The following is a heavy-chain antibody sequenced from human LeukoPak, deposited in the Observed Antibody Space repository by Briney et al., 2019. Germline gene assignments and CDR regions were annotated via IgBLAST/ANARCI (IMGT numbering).Heavy chain of an antibody. V-gene: IGHV4-61*01. Sequence: PSETLSLTCTVSGYSNSSGYYWSWIRQPPGKGLEWIGYIYYSGSTNYNPSLKSRVTISVDTSKNQFSLKLSSVTAADTAVYYCARDYYGSGSFDYWGQGTLVTVSS. D-gene: IGHD3-10*01. CDR2: IYYSGST. CDR3: ARDYYGSGSFDY. J-gene: IGHJ4*02. CDR1: GYSNSSGYY.